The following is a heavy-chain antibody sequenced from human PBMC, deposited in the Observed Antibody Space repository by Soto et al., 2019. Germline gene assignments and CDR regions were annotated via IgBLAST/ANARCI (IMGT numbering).Heavy chain of an antibody. J-gene: IGHJ4*02. CDR2: IEGDGSEK. CDR1: EFTFSTYW. D-gene: IGHD1-1*01. V-gene: IGHV3-7*05. CDR3: VRGLYTGSPHFFY. Sequence: GGSLRLSCAASEFTFSTYWMTWVRQAPGKGLEWVANIEGDGSEKNYVDSVKGRFTVSRDNAKRSLYLQMNSLRVEDTAIYYCVRGLYTGSPHFFYWGQGTLVTVSS.